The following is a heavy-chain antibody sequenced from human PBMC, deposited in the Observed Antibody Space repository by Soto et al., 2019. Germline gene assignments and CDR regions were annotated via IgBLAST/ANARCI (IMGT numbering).Heavy chain of an antibody. Sequence: GGSLRLSCAASGFTVRSNYMNWVRQAPGKGLEWVSVIHTNENTYYAESLKGRFTISRHSSQNTLLLQMNSLRVEDTAVYYCARDVFGDPGGHFDYWGQGTVVTVSS. D-gene: IGHD4-17*01. V-gene: IGHV3-53*04. J-gene: IGHJ4*02. CDR2: IHTNENT. CDR1: GFTVRSNY. CDR3: ARDVFGDPGGHFDY.